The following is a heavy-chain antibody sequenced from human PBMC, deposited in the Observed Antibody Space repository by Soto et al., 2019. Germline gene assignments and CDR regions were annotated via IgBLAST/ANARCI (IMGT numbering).Heavy chain of an antibody. CDR1: GFIFSNAW. Sequence: EVQLVESGGGLVKPGGSLRLSCAASGFIFSNAWMNWVRQAPGKGLEWVGRIKSRFESGTTDHAAPVKGRFTISRDDSKSTLYLQMSSLKTEDTAVYYCTTGTSSIDYWGQGTLVTVSS. D-gene: IGHD1-7*01. CDR3: TTGTSSIDY. CDR2: IKSRFESGTT. J-gene: IGHJ4*02. V-gene: IGHV3-15*07.